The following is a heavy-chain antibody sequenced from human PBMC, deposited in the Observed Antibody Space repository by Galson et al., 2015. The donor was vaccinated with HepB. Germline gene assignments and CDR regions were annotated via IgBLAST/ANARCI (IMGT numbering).Heavy chain of an antibody. CDR2: IKSKTDGGTT. CDR3: TTDLFYCSSTSCPPDYYYYYMDV. V-gene: IGHV3-15*01. D-gene: IGHD2-2*01. CDR1: GFTFSNAW. J-gene: IGHJ6*03. Sequence: SLRLSCAASGFTFSNAWMSWVRQAPGKGLEWVGRIKSKTDGGTTDYAAPVKGRFTISRDDSKNTLYLQMNSLKTEDTAVYYCTTDLFYCSSTSCPPDYYYYYMDVWGKGTTVTVSS.